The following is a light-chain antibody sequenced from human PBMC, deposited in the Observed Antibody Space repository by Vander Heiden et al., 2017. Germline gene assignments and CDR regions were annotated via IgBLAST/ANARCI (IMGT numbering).Light chain of an antibody. V-gene: IGKV4-1*01. J-gene: IGKJ4*01. CDR3: QQYYSTPLT. CDR2: WAS. Sequence: DIVMTQSPDSLAGSLGERATINCKSSQSVLYSSNNKNYLAWYQQKPGQPPKLHIYWASTRESGVPDRFSGSGSGTDFTLTISSLQAEDVAVYYCQQYYSTPLTFGGGTKVKIK. CDR1: QSVLYSSNNKNY.